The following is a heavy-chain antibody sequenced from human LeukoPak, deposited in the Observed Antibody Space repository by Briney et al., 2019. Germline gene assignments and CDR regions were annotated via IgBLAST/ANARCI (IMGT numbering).Heavy chain of an antibody. CDR1: GYSISSGYY. CDR3: AREGGQTTMVRGRGFDY. CDR2: IYYSGST. Sequence: PSETLSLTCTVSGYSISSGYYWSWIRQHPGKGLEWIGYIYYSGSTYYNPSLKSRVTISVDTSKNQFSLKLSSVTAADTAVYYCAREGGQTTMVRGRGFDYWGQGTLVTVSS. J-gene: IGHJ4*02. D-gene: IGHD3-10*01. V-gene: IGHV4-31*03.